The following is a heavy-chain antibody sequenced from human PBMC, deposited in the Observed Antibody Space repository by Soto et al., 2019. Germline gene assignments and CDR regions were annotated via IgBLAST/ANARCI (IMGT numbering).Heavy chain of an antibody. V-gene: IGHV3-11*06. CDR3: ARYYDFSTGYFDY. D-gene: IGHD3-3*01. Sequence: PGGSLRLSCAASGFTFSDYYMSWIRQAPGKGLEWVSYISSSSSYTNYADSVKGRFTISRDNAKNSLYLQMNSLRAEDTAVYYCARYYDFSTGYFDYWGQGTLVTVPS. J-gene: IGHJ4*02. CDR1: GFTFSDYY. CDR2: ISSSSSYT.